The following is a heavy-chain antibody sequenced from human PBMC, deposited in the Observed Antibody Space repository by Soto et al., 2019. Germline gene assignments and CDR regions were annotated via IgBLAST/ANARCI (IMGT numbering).Heavy chain of an antibody. D-gene: IGHD1-26*01. J-gene: IGHJ4*02. Sequence: QVQLVQSGAEVKKPGSSVKVSCKASGGTFSSYTISWVRQAPGQGLEWMGRTIPILGIANYAQKFQGRVTITADKSTSTAYMELSSLRSEDTAVYYCARDRGVGATPAYFDYWGQGTLVTVSS. CDR1: GGTFSSYT. CDR2: TIPILGIA. V-gene: IGHV1-69*08. CDR3: ARDRGVGATPAYFDY.